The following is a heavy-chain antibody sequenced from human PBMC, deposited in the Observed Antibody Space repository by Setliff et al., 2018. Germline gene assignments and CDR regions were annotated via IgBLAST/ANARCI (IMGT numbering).Heavy chain of an antibody. Sequence: SVKVSCKASGFTFTTSAVQWVRQARGQRLEWIGWIVVGSVSTNYAQKFQDRVIMTTDTSTSTAYMELRSLIFDDTAIYYCARDLLRSSSWRPDVFDVWGQGTMVTVSS. J-gene: IGHJ3*01. D-gene: IGHD6-13*01. CDR2: IVVGSVST. CDR3: ARDLLRSSSWRPDVFDV. V-gene: IGHV1-58*01. CDR1: GFTFTTSA.